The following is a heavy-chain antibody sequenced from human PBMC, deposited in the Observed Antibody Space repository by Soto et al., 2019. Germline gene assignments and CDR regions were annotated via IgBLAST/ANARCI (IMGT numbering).Heavy chain of an antibody. Sequence: GESLKISCKGSGYSFSSHWIGWVRQMPGKGLEWMGIIYPGDSDTRYSPSFQGQVLISADTSISTAYLQWSSLKASDTAMYYCARRDHGSGSYHPFDYWGQGALVTVS. V-gene: IGHV5-51*01. CDR3: ARRDHGSGSYHPFDY. D-gene: IGHD3-10*01. CDR2: IYPGDSDT. CDR1: GYSFSSHW. J-gene: IGHJ4*02.